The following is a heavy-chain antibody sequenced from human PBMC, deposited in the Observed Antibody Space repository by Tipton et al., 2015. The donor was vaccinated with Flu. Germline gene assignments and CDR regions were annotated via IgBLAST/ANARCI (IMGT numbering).Heavy chain of an antibody. J-gene: IGHJ5*02. V-gene: IGHV4-4*07. CDR2: IYTSGST. CDR3: ARRGEESRQQGDYNWLDP. Sequence: TLSLTCTVSGGSIGSHSWNWIRQPAGKGLEWIGRIYTSGSTIYNPSLQSRVTVSVDTSKNQFSLKLNSVTVADTAVYYCARRGEESRQQGDYNWLDPWGQGTLGTVSP. CDR1: GGSIGSHS. D-gene: IGHD3-16*01.